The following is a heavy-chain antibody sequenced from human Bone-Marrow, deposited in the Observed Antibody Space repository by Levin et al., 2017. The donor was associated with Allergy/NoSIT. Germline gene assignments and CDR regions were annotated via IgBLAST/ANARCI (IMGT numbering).Heavy chain of an antibody. CDR2: TWYDGART. CDR1: GFTFSTYG. CDR3: ARDSHISSQLDY. V-gene: IGHV3-33*01. Sequence: GGSLRLSCAATGFTFSTYGMHWVRQAPGKGLEWVAFTWYDGARTYYVDSVKGRFTISRDNAKNTLYLEMNNLRVEDTALYFCARDSHISSQLDYWGQGTLVSVSS. J-gene: IGHJ4*02. D-gene: IGHD6-13*01.